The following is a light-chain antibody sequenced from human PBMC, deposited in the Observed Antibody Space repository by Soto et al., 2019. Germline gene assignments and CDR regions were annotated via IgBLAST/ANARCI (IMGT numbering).Light chain of an antibody. J-gene: IGKJ3*01. V-gene: IGKV3-11*01. Sequence: EIVLTQSPATLSLSPGERATLSCRASQSVSNYLAWYQQKPGQAPRLLMYDASNRAPGIPARFSGSGSGTDSTLTISCLEPEDFAVHYYQHRRDWVLTFGPGTKVDIK. CDR3: QHRRDWVLT. CDR2: DAS. CDR1: QSVSNY.